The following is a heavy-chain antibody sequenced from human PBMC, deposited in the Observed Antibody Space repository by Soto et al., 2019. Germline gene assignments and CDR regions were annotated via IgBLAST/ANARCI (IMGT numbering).Heavy chain of an antibody. Sequence: QVQLEQSGAEVKKPGASVKVSCKASGYTFTRSGISWVRQAPGQGPEWMGWISSYNGDTNYAQTFQGRVTMTTDTSTSTAYMELRSLRSDDTVVYYCAREGVAPYYYYGMDVWGQGTPVTVSS. V-gene: IGHV1-18*01. CDR1: GYTFTRSG. J-gene: IGHJ6*02. D-gene: IGHD5-12*01. CDR3: AREGVAPYYYYGMDV. CDR2: ISSYNGDT.